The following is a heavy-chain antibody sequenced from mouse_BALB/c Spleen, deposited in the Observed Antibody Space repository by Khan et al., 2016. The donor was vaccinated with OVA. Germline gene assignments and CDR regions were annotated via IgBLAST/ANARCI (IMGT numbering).Heavy chain of an antibody. D-gene: IGHD2-10*02. Sequence: QIQLVQSGAELVRPGASVKLSCKASGYTFTSYWMNWVKQRPGQGLEWIGMIDPSDSRTHYNQMFKDKATLTVDKSSSTAYMHLTSLTSEDSAIYCCSRGGYGTSFACWGQGTLVTVSA. V-gene: IGHV1-61*01. CDR2: IDPSDSRT. J-gene: IGHJ3*01. CDR1: GYTFTSYW. CDR3: SRGGYGTSFAC.